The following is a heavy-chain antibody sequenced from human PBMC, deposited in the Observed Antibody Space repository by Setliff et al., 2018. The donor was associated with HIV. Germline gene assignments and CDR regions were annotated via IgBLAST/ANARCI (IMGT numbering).Heavy chain of an antibody. CDR2: IYTSGST. CDR3: VNPSGAMGDFDS. J-gene: IGHJ4*02. D-gene: IGHD3-16*01. V-gene: IGHV4-4*09. Sequence: SETLSLTCTVSGGSITTYCWIWIRQPPGKGLEWIGNIYTSGSTNYNPSLKSRVTISVDTSKNQFSLQLTSVTAADTAVYYCVNPSGAMGDFDSWGQGTLVTVSS. CDR1: GGSITTYC.